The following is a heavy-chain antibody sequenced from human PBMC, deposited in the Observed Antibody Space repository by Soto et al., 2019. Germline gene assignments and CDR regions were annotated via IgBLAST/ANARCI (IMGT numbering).Heavy chain of an antibody. V-gene: IGHV3-23*01. D-gene: IGHD6-13*01. CDR1: GFSFSSYA. J-gene: IGHJ4*02. CDR2: ISGSDGST. CDR3: AKDRERDAWYEDY. Sequence: LRLSCVASGFSFSSYAMSWVRQAPGKGLEWVSVISGSDGSTYYADSVKGRFTISRDNSKNTLYLQMNSLRAEDTAVYYCAKDRERDAWYEDYWGQGTLVTVSS.